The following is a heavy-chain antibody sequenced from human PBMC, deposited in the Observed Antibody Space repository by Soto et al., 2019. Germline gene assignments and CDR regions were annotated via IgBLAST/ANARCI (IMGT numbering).Heavy chain of an antibody. CDR1: GFTFSSYW. D-gene: IGHD2-15*01. CDR2: IKQDGSEK. CDR3: AREGVVVVAATLR. Sequence: EVQLVESGGGLVQPGGSLRLSCAASGFTFSSYWMSWVRQAPGKGLEWVANIKQDGSEKYYVDSVKGRFTISRDNAKNSLYLQMNSLRAEDTAVYYCAREGVVVVAATLRWGQGTLVTVSS. V-gene: IGHV3-7*01. J-gene: IGHJ4*02.